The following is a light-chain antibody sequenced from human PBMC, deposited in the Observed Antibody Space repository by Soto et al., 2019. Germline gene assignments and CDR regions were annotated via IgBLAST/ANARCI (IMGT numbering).Light chain of an antibody. CDR1: QGISSY. CDR3: QQYYSYPRELT. Sequence: AIRMTQSPSSLSASTGDRVTITCRASQGISSYLAWYQQKPGKAPKLLIYAASTLQSGVPSRFSGSGSGTDFTLTISCLQSEDFATYYFQQYYSYPRELTFGGGTKVEIK. CDR2: AAS. J-gene: IGKJ4*01. V-gene: IGKV1-8*01.